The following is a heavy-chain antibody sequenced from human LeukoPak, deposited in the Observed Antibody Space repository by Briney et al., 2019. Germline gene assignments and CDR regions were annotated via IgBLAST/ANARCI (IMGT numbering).Heavy chain of an antibody. CDR1: GGSISSGGYS. D-gene: IGHD3-22*01. Sequence: SQTLSLTCAVSGGSISSGGYSWSWIRQPPGKGLEWIGYIYYSGSTYYNPSLKSRVTISVDRSKNQFSLKLSSVTAADTAVYYCARGKYYYDSSGYSSDAFDIWGQGTMVTVSS. CDR2: IYYSGST. J-gene: IGHJ3*02. V-gene: IGHV4-30-2*01. CDR3: ARGKYYYDSSGYSSDAFDI.